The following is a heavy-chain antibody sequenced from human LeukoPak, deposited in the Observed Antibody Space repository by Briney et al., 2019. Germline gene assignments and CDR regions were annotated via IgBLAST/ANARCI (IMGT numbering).Heavy chain of an antibody. D-gene: IGHD3-9*01. CDR1: GGSISSGSYY. J-gene: IGHJ4*02. CDR3: ARERGNILTG. V-gene: IGHV4-61*02. CDR2: IYTSGST. Sequence: SETLSLTCTVSGGSISSGSYYWSWIRQPAGKGLGWIGRIYTSGSTNYNPSLKSRVTISVDTSKNQFSLKLSSVTAADTAVYYCARERGNILTGWGQGTLVTVSS.